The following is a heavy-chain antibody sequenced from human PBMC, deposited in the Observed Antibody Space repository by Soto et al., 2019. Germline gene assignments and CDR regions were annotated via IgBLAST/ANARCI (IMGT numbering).Heavy chain of an antibody. CDR3: ARALGYCTKGVCSARYAFDI. J-gene: IGHJ3*02. D-gene: IGHD2-8*01. Sequence: QVQLQESGPGLVKPSQTLSLTCTVSGGSISSGGYYWSWICQHPGKGLEWIGYIYYSGSTYYNPSLKSRVTISVDTSKNQFSLKLSSVTAADTAVYYCARALGYCTKGVCSARYAFDIWGQGTMVTVSS. V-gene: IGHV4-31*03. CDR1: GGSISSGGYY. CDR2: IYYSGST.